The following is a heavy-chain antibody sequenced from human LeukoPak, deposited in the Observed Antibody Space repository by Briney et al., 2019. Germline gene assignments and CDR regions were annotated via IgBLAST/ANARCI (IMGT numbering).Heavy chain of an antibody. V-gene: IGHV3-21*06. J-gene: IGHJ4*02. CDR2: ISSSSSYI. CDR1: GFTFSSYS. D-gene: IGHD5-24*01. Sequence: GGSLRLSCAASGFTFSSYSMNWVRQAPGKGLEWVSSISSSSSYIYYADSVKGRFTISRDNAKNSLYLQMNSLRAEDTAVYYCARDLGRDRYFDFWGQGTLVTVSS. CDR3: ARDLGRDRYFDF.